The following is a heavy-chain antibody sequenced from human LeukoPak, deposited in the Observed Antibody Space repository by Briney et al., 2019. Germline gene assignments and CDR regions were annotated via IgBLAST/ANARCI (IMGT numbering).Heavy chain of an antibody. J-gene: IGHJ6*03. D-gene: IGHD6-19*01. CDR2: INHSGST. V-gene: IGHV4-34*01. Sequence: PSETLSLTCAVYGGPFSGYYWSWIRQPPGKGLEWIGEINHSGSTNYNPSLKSRVTISVDTSKNQFSLKLSSVTAADTAVYYCARHSSGWYGAYYYYYMDVWGKGTTVTISS. CDR1: GGPFSGYY. CDR3: ARHSSGWYGAYYYYYMDV.